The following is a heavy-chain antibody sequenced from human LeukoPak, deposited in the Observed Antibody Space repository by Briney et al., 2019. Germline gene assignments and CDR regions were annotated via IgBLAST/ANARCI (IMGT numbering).Heavy chain of an antibody. D-gene: IGHD1-26*01. CDR2: IYTTGST. CDR1: GGSISSYY. Sequence: SETLSLTCTVSGGSISSYYWSWVRQPAGKGLEWIGRIYTTGSTNYNPSLKSRITISVDTSKNQFSLKLSSVTAADTAVYYCARSGSYSVPYVYWGQGTVVTVSS. J-gene: IGHJ4*02. CDR3: ARSGSYSVPYVY. V-gene: IGHV4-4*07.